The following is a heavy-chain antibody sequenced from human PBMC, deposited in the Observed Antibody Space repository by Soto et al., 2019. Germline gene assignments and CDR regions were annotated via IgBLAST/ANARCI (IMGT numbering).Heavy chain of an antibody. CDR2: FDPEDGET. J-gene: IGHJ4*02. V-gene: IGHV1-24*01. Sequence: ASVKVSCKVSGYTLTELSMPWVRQAPGKGLEWMGGFDPEDGETIYAQKFQGRVTMTEDTSTDTAYMELSSLRSEDTAVYYCATKDILTGYSFDYWGQGTLVTVSS. CDR3: ATKDILTGYSFDY. D-gene: IGHD3-9*01. CDR1: GYTLTELS.